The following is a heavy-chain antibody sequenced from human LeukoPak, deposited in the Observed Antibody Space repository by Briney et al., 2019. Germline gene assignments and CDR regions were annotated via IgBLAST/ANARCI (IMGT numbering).Heavy chain of an antibody. J-gene: IGHJ6*02. CDR2: INNVGSTT. Sequence: GGSLRLSCAATGFTFRGYWFHWVRQVPGKGLVWVSRINNVGSTTIYADSVKGRFTISRDNAKNSLYLQMSNLRAEDTAVYFCARGGGLDVWAKGPRSPSP. CDR1: GFTFRGYW. D-gene: IGHD3-16*01. CDR3: ARGGGLDV. V-gene: IGHV3-74*01.